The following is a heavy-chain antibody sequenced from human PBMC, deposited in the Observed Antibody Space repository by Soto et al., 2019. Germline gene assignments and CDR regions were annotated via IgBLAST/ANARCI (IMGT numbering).Heavy chain of an antibody. Sequence: LRLSCAASGFTFSSYIMNWVRQAPGKGLEWVSSISSSSSYIYYADSVKGRFTISRDNAKNSLYLQMNSLRAEDTAVYYCAKSAVTTSRSRWFDPWGQGTLVTVSS. CDR2: ISSSSSYI. D-gene: IGHD4-17*01. CDR3: AKSAVTTSRSRWFDP. CDR1: GFTFSSYI. V-gene: IGHV3-21*01. J-gene: IGHJ5*02.